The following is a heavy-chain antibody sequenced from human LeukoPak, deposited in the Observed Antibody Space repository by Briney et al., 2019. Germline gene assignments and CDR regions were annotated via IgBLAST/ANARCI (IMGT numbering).Heavy chain of an antibody. J-gene: IGHJ4*02. CDR3: AKDRADYYDSSGSVDY. Sequence: GGSLRLSCAASGFTFSSYAMSWVRQAPGKGLEWVSAISGSGGSTYCADSVKGRFTISRDNSKNTLYPQMNSLRAEDTAVYYCAKDRADYYDSSGSVDYWGQGTLVTVSS. CDR1: GFTFSSYA. D-gene: IGHD3-22*01. V-gene: IGHV3-23*01. CDR2: ISGSGGST.